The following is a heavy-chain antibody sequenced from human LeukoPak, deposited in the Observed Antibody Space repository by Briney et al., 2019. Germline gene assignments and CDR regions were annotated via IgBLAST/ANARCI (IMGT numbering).Heavy chain of an antibody. D-gene: IGHD4-17*01. CDR3: ASAAATLTNLRLVDY. V-gene: IGHV3-30-3*01. Sequence: GTSLRLSCAASGFTFSIYAIQWVRQAPGKGLEWVAVTSSDGINKYYADSVMGRFTISRDNSMNTLYLQMNSLRTEDTGVYYCASAAATLTNLRLVDYWGQGTLVTVSS. J-gene: IGHJ4*02. CDR2: TSSDGINK. CDR1: GFTFSIYA.